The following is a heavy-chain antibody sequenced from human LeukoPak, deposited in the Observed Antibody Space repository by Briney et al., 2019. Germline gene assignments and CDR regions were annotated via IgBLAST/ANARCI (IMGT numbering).Heavy chain of an antibody. CDR2: INPSGCST. V-gene: IGHV1-46*01. CDR3: AIRAGDHGLRGGRYYYYMDV. J-gene: IGHJ6*03. D-gene: IGHD4-17*01. CDR1: GYTFTGYY. Sequence: GASVKVSCKASGYTFTGYYMHWVRQAPGQGLEWMGIINPSGCSTSYAQKFQGRVTMTRDMSTSTVYMELSSLRSEDTAVYYCAIRAGDHGLRGGRYYYYMDVWGKGTTVTVSS.